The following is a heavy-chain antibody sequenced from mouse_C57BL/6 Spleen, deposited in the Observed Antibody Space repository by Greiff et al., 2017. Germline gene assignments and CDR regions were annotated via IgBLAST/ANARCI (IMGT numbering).Heavy chain of an antibody. Sequence: VQLQQPGTELVKPGASVKLSCKASGYTFTSYWMHWVKQRPGQGLEWIGNINPSNGGTRYNEKLKSKATLTVDKSSSTAYMQLISLTPEDSAVYYCARETRQLRPSFAYWGQGTLVTVSA. CDR3: ARETRQLRPSFAY. CDR2: INPSNGGT. D-gene: IGHD3-2*02. CDR1: GYTFTSYW. V-gene: IGHV1-53*01. J-gene: IGHJ3*01.